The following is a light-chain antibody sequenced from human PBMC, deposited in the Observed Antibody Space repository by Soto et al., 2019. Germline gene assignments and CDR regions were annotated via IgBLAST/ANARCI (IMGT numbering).Light chain of an antibody. Sequence: SYELTQPPSVSVSPGQTASITCSGDKLGDKYACWYQQKPGQSPVLVIYQDSKRPSGIPERFSGSNSGNTATLTISGTQAMDEADYSCQAWDSSTAVFGTGTKVTVL. CDR2: QDS. CDR3: QAWDSSTAV. CDR1: KLGDKY. V-gene: IGLV3-1*01. J-gene: IGLJ1*01.